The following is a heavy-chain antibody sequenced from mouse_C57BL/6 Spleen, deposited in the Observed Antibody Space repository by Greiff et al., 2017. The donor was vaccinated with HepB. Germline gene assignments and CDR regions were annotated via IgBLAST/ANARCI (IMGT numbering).Heavy chain of an antibody. CDR1: GYTFTSYT. V-gene: IGHV1-4*01. D-gene: IGHD1-1*01. J-gene: IGHJ4*01. CDR2: INPSSGYT. Sequence: QVQLQESGAELARPGASVKMSCKASGYTFTSYTMHWVKQRPGQGLEWIGYINPSSGYTKYNQKFKDKATLTADKSSSTAYMQLSSLTSEDSAVYYCARDGSSLYAMDYWGQGTSVTVSS. CDR3: ARDGSSLYAMDY.